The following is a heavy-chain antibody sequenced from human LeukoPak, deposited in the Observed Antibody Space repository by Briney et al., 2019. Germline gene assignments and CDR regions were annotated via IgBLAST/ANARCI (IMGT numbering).Heavy chain of an antibody. Sequence: PGRSLRLSCAASGFTVSSYAMHWVGQARGKGLEWVAVISYDGSNKYYADSVKGRFTISRDNSKNTLYLQMNSLRAEDTAVYYCARDPPSEQWPPLQYFQHWGQGTLATVSS. CDR3: ARDPPSEQWPPLQYFQH. D-gene: IGHD6-19*01. CDR1: GFTVSSYA. J-gene: IGHJ1*01. CDR2: ISYDGSNK. V-gene: IGHV3-30-3*01.